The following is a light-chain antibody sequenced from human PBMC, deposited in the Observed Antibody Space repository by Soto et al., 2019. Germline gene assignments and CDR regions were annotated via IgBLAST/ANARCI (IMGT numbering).Light chain of an antibody. J-gene: IGKJ1*01. Sequence: NQVNLSAASVSAYVGDRVTITCRASQNIRSRLAWVQQKPGKAPKLLIHAASNLERGVPSRFRGSGSGTEFTLTITSLQPDDLATYYCRQYVTYCRTSGQGANVDIK. CDR2: AAS. V-gene: IGKV1-5*03. CDR3: RQYVTYCRT. CDR1: QNIRSR.